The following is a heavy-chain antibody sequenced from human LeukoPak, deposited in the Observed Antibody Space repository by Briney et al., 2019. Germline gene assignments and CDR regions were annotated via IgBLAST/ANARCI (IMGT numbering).Heavy chain of an antibody. J-gene: IGHJ6*02. Sequence: TGGSLRLSCAASGFTFSSYSMNWVRQAPGKGLEWVSSISSSSSYIYYADSVKGRFTISRDNAKNSLYLQMNSLRAEDTAVYYCARDLTGTRTGYYYYYGMDVWGQGTTVTVPS. CDR3: ARDLTGTRTGYYYYYGMDV. D-gene: IGHD1-1*01. CDR2: ISSSSSYI. CDR1: GFTFSSYS. V-gene: IGHV3-21*01.